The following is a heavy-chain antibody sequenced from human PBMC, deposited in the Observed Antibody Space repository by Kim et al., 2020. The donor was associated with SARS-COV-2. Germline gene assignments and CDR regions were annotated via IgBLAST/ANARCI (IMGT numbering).Heavy chain of an antibody. CDR1: DDSISRGAYY. V-gene: IGHV4-30-4*01. J-gene: IGHJ4*02. D-gene: IGHD1-1*01. CDR3: ASGTTGYPYYVDY. CDR2: IYYSGTT. Sequence: SETLSLTCTVSDDSISRGAYYWSWIRQRPGKGLECIGNIYYSGTTYYSPSLKSRVTISVDTSKKQVSLNLTSVTAADTAVYYCASGTTGYPYYVDYWGQGILVTVSS.